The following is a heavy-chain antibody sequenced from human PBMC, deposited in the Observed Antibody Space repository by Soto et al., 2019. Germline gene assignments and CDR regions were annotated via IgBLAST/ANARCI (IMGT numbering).Heavy chain of an antibody. Sequence: QVQLVQSGAEVKKPGASVKVSCKASGYTFTSYGISWVRQAPGQGLEWMGWISAYNGNTNYAQKLQGRVTMTTDTSXXTAYMELRSLRSDDTAVYYCASSFISSQWRYGMDVWGQGTTVTVS. D-gene: IGHD2-8*01. CDR2: ISAYNGNT. V-gene: IGHV1-18*01. CDR3: ASSFISSQWRYGMDV. CDR1: GYTFTSYG. J-gene: IGHJ6*02.